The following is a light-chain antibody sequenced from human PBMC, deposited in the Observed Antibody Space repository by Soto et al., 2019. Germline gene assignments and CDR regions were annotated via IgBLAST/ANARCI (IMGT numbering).Light chain of an antibody. CDR1: QSISSW. CDR3: QQYSSSSEWT. CDR2: DAS. J-gene: IGKJ1*01. Sequence: DIQMTQSPSTLFASVGDGVSITCRASQSISSWLAWYQQKPGKAPKLLIYDASSLESGVPSRFSGSGSGTEFTLTISSLQPDDFATYYCQQYSSSSEWTFGQGTKVDI. V-gene: IGKV1-5*01.